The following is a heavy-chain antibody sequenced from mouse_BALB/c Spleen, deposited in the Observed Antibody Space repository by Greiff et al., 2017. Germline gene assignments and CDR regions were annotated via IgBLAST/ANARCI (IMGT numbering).Heavy chain of an antibody. D-gene: IGHD2-4*01. CDR1: GFSLTSYG. CDR3: ARGPPYDYAMDY. CDR2: IWSDGST. V-gene: IGHV2-6-2*01. Sequence: QVQLKESGPDLVAPSQSLSITCTVSGFSLTSYGVHWVRQPPGKGLEWLVVIWSDGSTTYNSALKSRLSISKDNSKSQVFLKMNSLQTDDTAMYYCARGPPYDYAMDYWGQGTSVTVSS. J-gene: IGHJ4*01.